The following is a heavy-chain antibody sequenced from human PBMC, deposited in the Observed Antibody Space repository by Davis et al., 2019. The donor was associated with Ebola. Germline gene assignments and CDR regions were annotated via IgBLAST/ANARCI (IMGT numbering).Heavy chain of an antibody. V-gene: IGHV1-18*04. Sequence: ASVKVSCKASGYTFTNYGITWVRQAPGQGLEWMGWISAYNGNTNYAQKLQGRVTMTTDTSTSTAYMELRSLRSDDTAVYYCAIECSTVTTVWFDPWGQGTLVTVSS. CDR2: ISAYNGNT. J-gene: IGHJ5*02. D-gene: IGHD4-11*01. CDR3: AIECSTVTTVWFDP. CDR1: GYTFTNYG.